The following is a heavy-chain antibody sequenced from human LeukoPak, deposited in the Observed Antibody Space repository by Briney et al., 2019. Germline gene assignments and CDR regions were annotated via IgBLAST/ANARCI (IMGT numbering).Heavy chain of an antibody. CDR3: ARDQGVDTALDAFDI. J-gene: IGHJ3*02. CDR2: IYYSGST. D-gene: IGHD5-18*01. Sequence: SETLSLTCTVSGGSISSYYWSWIRQPPGKGLEWIGYIYYSGSTNYNPSLESRVTMSGDMSKNQFSLKLSSVTAADTAVYYCARDQGVDTALDAFDIWGQGTMVTVSS. CDR1: GGSISSYY. V-gene: IGHV4-59*01.